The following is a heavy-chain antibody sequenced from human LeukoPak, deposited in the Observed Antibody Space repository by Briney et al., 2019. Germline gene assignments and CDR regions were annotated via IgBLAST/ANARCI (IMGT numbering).Heavy chain of an antibody. Sequence: RASVKVSCKASGYTFSSYGISWVRQAPGQGLEWMGWISAYNGNTNYAQKLQGRVTMTTDTSTSTAYMELRSLRSDDTAVYYCARDIFAGTMVRGVYDAFDIWGQGTMVIVTS. CDR3: ARDIFAGTMVRGVYDAFDI. V-gene: IGHV1-18*01. CDR2: ISAYNGNT. D-gene: IGHD3-10*01. J-gene: IGHJ3*02. CDR1: GYTFSSYG.